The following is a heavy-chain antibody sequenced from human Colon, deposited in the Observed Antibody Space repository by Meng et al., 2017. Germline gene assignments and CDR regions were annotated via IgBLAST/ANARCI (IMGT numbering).Heavy chain of an antibody. CDR1: GYLFTTYG. J-gene: IGHJ4*02. D-gene: IGHD3-10*01. CDR3: ARGVQTLDY. Sequence: VHRVQAGVKVKKPGSSVKVSGKASGYLFTTYGISWVRQAPGQGLEWMGWITSHNGNTNYAERLQGRVTMTTDTSTSTAYMELNNLKSDDTAMYYCARGVQTLDYWGQGTLVTVSS. V-gene: IGHV1-18*01. CDR2: ITSHNGNT.